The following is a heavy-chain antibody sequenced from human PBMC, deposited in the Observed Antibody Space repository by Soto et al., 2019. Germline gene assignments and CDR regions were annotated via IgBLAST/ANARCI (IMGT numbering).Heavy chain of an antibody. V-gene: IGHV3-48*04. Sequence: GGSLRLSCAASGFTFSSYSMNWVRQAPGKGLEWVSYISSSSSTIYYADSVKGRFTISRDNAKNSLYLQMNSLRAEDTAVYYCASGVTGYSSSWYFDYWGQGTLVTVSS. CDR3: ASGVTGYSSSWYFDY. D-gene: IGHD6-13*01. J-gene: IGHJ4*02. CDR2: ISSSSSTI. CDR1: GFTFSSYS.